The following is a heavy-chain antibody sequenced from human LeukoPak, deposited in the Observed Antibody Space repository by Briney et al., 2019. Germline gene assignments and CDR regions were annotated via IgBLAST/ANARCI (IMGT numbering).Heavy chain of an antibody. V-gene: IGHV4-30-4*01. CDR2: IYYSGST. Sequence: SETLSLTCTVSGGSFSSGDYYWSWIRQPPGKGLEWIGYIYYSGSTYYNPSLKSRVTISVDTSKNQFSLKLSSVTAADTAVYYCARVRGDYYDSSGYYYDFDYWGQGTLVTVSS. CDR1: GGSFSSGDYY. J-gene: IGHJ4*02. CDR3: ARVRGDYYDSSGYYYDFDY. D-gene: IGHD3-22*01.